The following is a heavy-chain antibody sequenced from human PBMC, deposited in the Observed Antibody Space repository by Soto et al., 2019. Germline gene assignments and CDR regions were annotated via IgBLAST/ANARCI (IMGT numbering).Heavy chain of an antibody. Sequence: EVQLVESGGGLVKPGGSLRLSCAASGFTFSSYSMNWVRQAPGKGLEWVSSISSSSSYIYYADSVKGRFTISRDNAKNSLYLQMNSLRAEDTAVYYCARDGARAMIEFSPNYWGQGTLVTVSS. CDR2: ISSSSSYI. D-gene: IGHD3-22*01. CDR1: GFTFSSYS. V-gene: IGHV3-21*01. J-gene: IGHJ4*02. CDR3: ARDGARAMIEFSPNY.